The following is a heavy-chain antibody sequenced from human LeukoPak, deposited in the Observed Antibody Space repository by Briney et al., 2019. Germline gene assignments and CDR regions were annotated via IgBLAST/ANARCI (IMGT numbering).Heavy chain of an antibody. CDR1: GGSFSGYY. CDR3: ARRNGSGSQKRFDY. D-gene: IGHD3-10*01. Sequence: SETLSLTCAVYGGSFSGYYWSWIRQPPGKGLEWIGEINHSGSTNYNPSLKSRVTISVDTSKNQFSLKLSSVTAADTAVYYCARRNGSGSQKRFDYWGQGTLVTVSS. J-gene: IGHJ4*02. V-gene: IGHV4-34*01. CDR2: INHSGST.